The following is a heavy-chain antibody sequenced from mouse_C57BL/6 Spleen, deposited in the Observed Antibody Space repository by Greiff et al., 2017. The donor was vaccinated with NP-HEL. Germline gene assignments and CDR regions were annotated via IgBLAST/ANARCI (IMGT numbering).Heavy chain of an antibody. V-gene: IGHV1-18*01. J-gene: IGHJ4*01. CDR2: INPNNDGT. CDR1: GYTFADYN. D-gene: IGHD2-4*01. CDR3: ARGLRRRYAMDY. Sequence: EVQLQQSGPSLVNPGASVEIPFKASGYTFADYNLDWVKQSHGQSLAWIGDINPNNDGTIYNQQFTGKATVTVDKSSSTAYMELRSLTSEDTAVYYCARGLRRRYAMDYWGQGTSVTAAS.